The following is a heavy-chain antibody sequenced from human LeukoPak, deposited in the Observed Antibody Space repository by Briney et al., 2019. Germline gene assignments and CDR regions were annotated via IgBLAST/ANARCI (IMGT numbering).Heavy chain of an antibody. J-gene: IGHJ4*02. Sequence: SETLSLTCTVSGGSISSYYWSWIRQPPGKGLEWIGYIYYSGSTNYNSSLKSRVTISVDTSKNQFSLKLSSVTAADTAVYYCASAVAGTFFDYWGQGTLVTVSS. CDR1: GGSISSYY. D-gene: IGHD6-19*01. V-gene: IGHV4-59*01. CDR3: ASAVAGTFFDY. CDR2: IYYSGST.